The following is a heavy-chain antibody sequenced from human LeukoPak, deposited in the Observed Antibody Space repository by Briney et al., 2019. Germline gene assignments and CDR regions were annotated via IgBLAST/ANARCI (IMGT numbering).Heavy chain of an antibody. CDR1: GFTFEDYG. J-gene: IGHJ5*02. V-gene: IGHV3-9*01. CDR3: VKDIMRIVGANWFDP. D-gene: IGHD1-26*01. CDR2: ISWNSGIT. Sequence: PGGSLRLSCEASGFTFEDYGMHWVRQAPGKGLEWVSGISWNSGITCYADSVRGRFTISRDNVKNSLYLQMNSLRPEDTAFYYCVKDIMRIVGANWFDPWGQGTLVTVFS.